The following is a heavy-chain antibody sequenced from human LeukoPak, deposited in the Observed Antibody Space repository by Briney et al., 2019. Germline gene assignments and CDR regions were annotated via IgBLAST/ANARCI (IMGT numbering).Heavy chain of an antibody. Sequence: ASVKVSCKASGYTFSSYGINWVRQAPGQGLEWMGWISVYNGNTNHAQKFQGRLTMTTDTSTNMAHRELRSLRSDDTAVYYCARDSLGPDALDIWGQGTMVTVSS. D-gene: IGHD7-27*01. CDR2: ISVYNGNT. V-gene: IGHV1-18*01. J-gene: IGHJ3*02. CDR3: ARDSLGPDALDI. CDR1: GYTFSSYG.